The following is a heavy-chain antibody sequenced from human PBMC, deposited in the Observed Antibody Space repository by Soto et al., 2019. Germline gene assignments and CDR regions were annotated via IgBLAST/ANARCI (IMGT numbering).Heavy chain of an antibody. V-gene: IGHV1-18*04. CDR1: GYTFTSYG. CDR2: ISAYNGNT. D-gene: IGHD3-22*01. J-gene: IGHJ4*02. Sequence: QVQLVQSGAEVKKPGASVKVSCKASGYTFTSYGISWVRQAPGQGLEWMGWISAYNGNTNYAQKHQGRVTMTTDTSTSTAYMELSRLRSEDTVVYYCARYYYDSSGYSRRYYFDYWGQGTLVTVSS. CDR3: ARYYYDSSGYSRRYYFDY.